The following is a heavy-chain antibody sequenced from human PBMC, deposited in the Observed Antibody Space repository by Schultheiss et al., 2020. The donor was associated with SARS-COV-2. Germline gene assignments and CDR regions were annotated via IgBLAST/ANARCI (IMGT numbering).Heavy chain of an antibody. D-gene: IGHD3-9*01. CDR3: ASLDYDILTGPLDY. V-gene: IGHV4-39*01. CDR2: IYYSGST. Sequence: GSLRLSCAASGFTFSSYWMSWIRQPPGKGLEWIGSIYYSGSTYYNPSLKSRVTISVDTSKNQFSLKLSSVTAADTAVYYCASLDYDILTGPLDYWGQGTLVTVSS. CDR1: GFTFSSYW. J-gene: IGHJ4*02.